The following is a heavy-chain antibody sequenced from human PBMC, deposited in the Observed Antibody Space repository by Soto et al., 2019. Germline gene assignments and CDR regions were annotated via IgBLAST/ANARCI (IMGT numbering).Heavy chain of an antibody. CDR1: GFTFSSYG. J-gene: IGHJ4*02. V-gene: IGHV3-30*18. Sequence: GGSLRLSCAASGFTFSSYGMHWVRQAPGKGLEWVAVISYDGSNKYYADSVKGRFTISRDNFKNTLYLQMNSLRAEDTAVYYCAKELYLGDPYYFDYWGQGTLVTVSS. D-gene: IGHD3-10*01. CDR3: AKELYLGDPYYFDY. CDR2: ISYDGSNK.